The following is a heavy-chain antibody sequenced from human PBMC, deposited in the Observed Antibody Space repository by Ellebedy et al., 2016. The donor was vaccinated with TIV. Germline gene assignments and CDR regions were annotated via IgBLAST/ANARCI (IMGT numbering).Heavy chain of an antibody. V-gene: IGHV1-18*01. J-gene: IGHJ4*02. CDR2: ISAYNGNT. Sequence: AASVKVSCKASGYTFTSYGVSWVRQAPGQGLEWMGWISAYNGNTDYAQKLQGRVTMTTDTSTSKAYMELRSLRSDDTAVYYCARDSVAYYFDYWGQGTLVTVSS. CDR1: GYTFTSYG. CDR3: ARDSVAYYFDY.